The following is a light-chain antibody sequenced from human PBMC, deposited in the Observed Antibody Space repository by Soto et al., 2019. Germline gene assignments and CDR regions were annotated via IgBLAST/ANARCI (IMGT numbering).Light chain of an antibody. V-gene: IGLV4-69*01. J-gene: IGLJ2*01. Sequence: VLTQSPSASASLGASVKLTCTLSSGHNSYAIAWHQQQPEKGPRFLMKLKSDGSHSKGDGIPDRFSGSSSGAERYLTISSLQSEDEADYYCQTWGSGIRVVFGGGTKLTVL. CDR1: SGHNSYA. CDR2: LKSDGSH. CDR3: QTWGSGIRVV.